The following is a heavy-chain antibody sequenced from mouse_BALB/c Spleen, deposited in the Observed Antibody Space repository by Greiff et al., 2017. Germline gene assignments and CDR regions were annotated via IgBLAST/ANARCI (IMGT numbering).Heavy chain of an antibody. CDR3: ARDRYGNYDYAMDY. V-gene: IGHV5-4*02. CDR1: GFTFSDYY. CDR2: ISDGGSYT. D-gene: IGHD2-10*02. Sequence: EVKLVESGGGLVKPGGSLKLSCAASGFTFSDYYMYWVRQTPEKRLEWVATISDGGSYTYYPDSVKGRFTISRDNAKNNLYLQMSSLKSEDTAMYYCARDRYGNYDYAMDYWGQGTSVTVS. J-gene: IGHJ4*01.